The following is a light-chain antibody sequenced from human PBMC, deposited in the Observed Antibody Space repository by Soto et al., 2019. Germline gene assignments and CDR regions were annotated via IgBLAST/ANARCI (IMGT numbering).Light chain of an antibody. CDR3: QQYNNWPLT. CDR2: GAS. V-gene: IGKV3-15*01. Sequence: EIVMTQSPATLSVSPGERATLSCRASQSVGGNLAWYQQKSGQAPRLLIYGASARVNGIPDRFSGSGSATEYTLTISSLQPEDFAAYYCQQYNNWPLTFGGGTEVEI. CDR1: QSVGGN. J-gene: IGKJ4*01.